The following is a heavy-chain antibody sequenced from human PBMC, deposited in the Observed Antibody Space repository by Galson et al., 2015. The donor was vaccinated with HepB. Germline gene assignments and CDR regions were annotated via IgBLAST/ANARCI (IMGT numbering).Heavy chain of an antibody. CDR1: GYTFTDNH. D-gene: IGHD1-1*01. Sequence: VKVSCKASGYTFTDNHIHWVRQAPGQGLEWVGWMDPKSGGTNFAQRFRGWVTMTRDTSISTAYMELTRLTSDDTTVYYCTKGAGTMSYDHWGQGTLVTVSS. CDR2: MDPKSGGT. V-gene: IGHV1-2*04. J-gene: IGHJ4*02. CDR3: TKGAGTMSYDH.